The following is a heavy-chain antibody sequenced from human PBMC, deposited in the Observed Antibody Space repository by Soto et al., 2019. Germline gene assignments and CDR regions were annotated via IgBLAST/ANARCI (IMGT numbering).Heavy chain of an antibody. J-gene: IGHJ5*02. Sequence: SETLSLTCTVSGDSITTYYWSWIRQPPGKGPEWIGYIHYSGSTNYNPSLKSRVTISVDTSKNQFSLKLSSVTAADTAVYYCARRGEYVDWFDPWGQGTLVTVS. CDR1: GDSITTYY. V-gene: IGHV4-59*01. CDR2: IHYSGST. D-gene: IGHD3-16*01. CDR3: ARRGEYVDWFDP.